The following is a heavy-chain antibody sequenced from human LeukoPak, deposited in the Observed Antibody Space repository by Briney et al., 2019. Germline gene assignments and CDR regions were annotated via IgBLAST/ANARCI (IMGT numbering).Heavy chain of an antibody. V-gene: IGHV3-23*01. CDR2: ISGSGGST. D-gene: IGHD5-24*01. Sequence: GGSLRLSCAASGFTFSSYAMSWVRQAPGKGLEGVSAISGSGGSTYYADSVKGRFTISRDNSKNTLYLQMNSLRAEDTAVYYCAKDQVRRDGYNSGTFDYWGQGTLVTVSS. CDR3: AKDQVRRDGYNSGTFDY. CDR1: GFTFSSYA. J-gene: IGHJ4*02.